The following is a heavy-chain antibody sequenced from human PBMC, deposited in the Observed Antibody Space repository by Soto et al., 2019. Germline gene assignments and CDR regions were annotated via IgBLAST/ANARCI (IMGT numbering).Heavy chain of an antibody. CDR3: ARRARPDFYYMDV. V-gene: IGHV3-64*01. CDR2: ISSNGVGT. Sequence: PVGSLRLSCAASGFTLSGYAMDWVRQAPGKGLEYVSGISSNGVGTYYANSVQGRFTISRDNSKNTVYLQMGSLRPEDMAVYYCARRARPDFYYMDVWGKGTTVTV. CDR1: GFTLSGYA. J-gene: IGHJ6*03. D-gene: IGHD6-6*01.